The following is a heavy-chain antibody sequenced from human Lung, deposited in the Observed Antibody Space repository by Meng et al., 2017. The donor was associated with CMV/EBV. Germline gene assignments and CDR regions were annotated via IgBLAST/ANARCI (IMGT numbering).Heavy chain of an antibody. J-gene: IGHJ4*02. CDR3: AKFYCTNTVCYETPVIDY. V-gene: IGHV3-30*02. CDR2: IQDDGSYT. CDR1: GSIFSTYG. Sequence: GESLKISCAASGSIFSTYGMNWVRQAPGKGLEWVAFIQDDGSYTNYADSVKGRFTISRDNSKNTLYFQMNSLRAEDTAEYYCAKFYCTNTVCYETPVIDYWGQGXLVTVSS. D-gene: IGHD2-8*01.